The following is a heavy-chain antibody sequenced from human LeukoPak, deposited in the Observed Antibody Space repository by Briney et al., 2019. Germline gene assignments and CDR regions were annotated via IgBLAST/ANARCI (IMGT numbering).Heavy chain of an antibody. CDR2: IWYDGINK. J-gene: IGHJ4*02. CDR1: GSTFSSYG. Sequence: GGSLRLSCAASGSTFSSYGMHWVRQAPGKGLEWVAIIWYDGINKYYADSVKGRFTISRDNSKNRLYLQMNSLRAEDTAVYYCAKDTYGGKSLADYWGQGTLVTVSS. D-gene: IGHD4-23*01. CDR3: AKDTYGGKSLADY. V-gene: IGHV3-33*06.